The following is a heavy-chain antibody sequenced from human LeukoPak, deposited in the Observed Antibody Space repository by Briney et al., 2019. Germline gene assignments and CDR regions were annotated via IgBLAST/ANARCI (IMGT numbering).Heavy chain of an antibody. V-gene: IGHV4-59*01. CDR3: ARGYSRWLQADY. CDR2: IYYSGST. D-gene: IGHD5-24*01. CDR1: GGSISSYY. J-gene: IGHJ4*02. Sequence: SETLSLTCTVSGGSISSYYWSWIRQPPGKGLEWIGYIYYSGSTNYNPSLKSRVTISVDTSKNQFSLKLSSATAADTAVYYCARGYSRWLQADYWGQGTLVTVSS.